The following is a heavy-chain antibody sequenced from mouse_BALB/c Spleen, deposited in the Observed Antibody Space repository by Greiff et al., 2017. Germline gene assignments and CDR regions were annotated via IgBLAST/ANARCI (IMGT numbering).Heavy chain of an antibody. CDR2: INPYYGST. Sequence: VQLQQTGPELVKPGASVKISCKASGYSFTDYIMLWVKQSHGKSLEWIGNINPYYGSTSYNLKFKGKATLTVDKSSSTAYMQLNSLTSEDSAVYYCARGYYRYDEGNAMDYWGQGTSVTVSS. J-gene: IGHJ4*01. CDR1: GYSFTDYI. CDR3: ARGYYRYDEGNAMDY. D-gene: IGHD2-14*01. V-gene: IGHV1-39*01.